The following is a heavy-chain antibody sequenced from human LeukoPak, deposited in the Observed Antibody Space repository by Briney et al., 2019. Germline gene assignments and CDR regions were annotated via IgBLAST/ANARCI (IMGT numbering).Heavy chain of an antibody. J-gene: IGHJ4*02. CDR3: AKELPSAYDGSTFDY. Sequence: GGSLRLSCAASGFTFSSYAMRWVRQAPGKGVEWVSSISGSGGSTVYADCVKGRFTISRENSKNTLYLQMYGLGAEDTAIYYCAKELPSAYDGSTFDYWGQGTLVTVSS. V-gene: IGHV3-23*01. CDR2: ISGSGGST. CDR1: GFTFSSYA. D-gene: IGHD5-12*01.